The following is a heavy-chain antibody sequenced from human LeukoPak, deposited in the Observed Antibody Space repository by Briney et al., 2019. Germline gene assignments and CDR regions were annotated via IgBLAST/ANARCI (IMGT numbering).Heavy chain of an antibody. CDR2: ISAYNGNT. V-gene: IGHV1-18*01. CDR3: AIGEYCTNGVCPPYFDY. D-gene: IGHD2-8*01. J-gene: IGHJ4*02. Sequence: ASVKVSCKASGYTFTSYGISWVRQAPGQGLEWMGWISAYNGNTNYAQKLQGRVTMTTDTSTSTAYMELRSLRSDDTAVYYCAIGEYCTNGVCPPYFDYWGQGTLVTVSS. CDR1: GYTFTSYG.